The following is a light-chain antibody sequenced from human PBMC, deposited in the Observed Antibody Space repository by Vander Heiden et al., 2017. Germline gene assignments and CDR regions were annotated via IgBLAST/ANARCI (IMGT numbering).Light chain of an antibody. CDR3: QQYYSSPLT. CDR2: WAS. V-gene: IGKV4-1*01. J-gene: IGKJ3*01. CDR1: QSVLYSSNNKNY. Sequence: DIVMTQSPASLAVSLGERATINCKSSQSVLYSSNNKNYLAWYQHKPGQPPKLLIYWASTRGSGVPDRFSGSGSGTDFTLTISSLQAEDVAVYYCQQYYSSPLTFGPGTKVDIK.